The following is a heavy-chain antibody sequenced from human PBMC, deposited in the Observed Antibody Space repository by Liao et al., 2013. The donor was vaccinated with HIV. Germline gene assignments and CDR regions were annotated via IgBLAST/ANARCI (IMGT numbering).Heavy chain of an antibody. Sequence: HVQLQQWGAGLLKPSETLSLTCAVYGGSFSGFYWSWIRQPPGKGLEWIGEINHSGSANYNPSLKSRVTISVDRSKSQFSLKVDSVTAADTALYYCAREVDAGDDAFDVWGQGTMVTVSS. D-gene: IGHD1-26*01. J-gene: IGHJ3*01. CDR2: INHSGSA. V-gene: IGHV4-34*01. CDR1: GGSFSGFY. CDR3: AREVDAGDDAFDV.